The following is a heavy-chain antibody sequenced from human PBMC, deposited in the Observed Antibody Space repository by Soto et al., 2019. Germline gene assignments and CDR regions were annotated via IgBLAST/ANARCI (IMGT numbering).Heavy chain of an antibody. V-gene: IGHV4-30-2*01. CDR3: ARGGLLPDY. CDR2: ISYSGSN. CDR1: GGSTSSGGYS. J-gene: IGHJ4*02. Sequence: QLQLQESGSGLVKPSQTLSLTCAVAGGSTSSGGYSCSGLRQPPGKVLEWIGYISYSGSNYYNPSLKSLVTISVDTSKNKFSLRLSSVTAADTAVYYCARGGLLPDYWGKGTLVTVSS. D-gene: IGHD6-19*01.